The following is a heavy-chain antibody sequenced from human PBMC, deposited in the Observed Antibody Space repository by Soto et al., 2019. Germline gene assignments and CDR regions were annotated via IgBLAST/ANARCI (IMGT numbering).Heavy chain of an antibody. Sequence: QEQLQQWGAGLLKPSETLSLTCAVYGGSFSGYYWSWIRQTPVKGLEWIGERDHSGSPKYNPSLNSRVTMSIDTSKSQFSLRLNSVTAADTAVYFCARAYSSGWYWFDPWGQGTLVTVSS. V-gene: IGHV4-34*01. D-gene: IGHD6-19*01. CDR2: RDHSGSP. CDR3: ARAYSSGWYWFDP. CDR1: GGSFSGYY. J-gene: IGHJ5*02.